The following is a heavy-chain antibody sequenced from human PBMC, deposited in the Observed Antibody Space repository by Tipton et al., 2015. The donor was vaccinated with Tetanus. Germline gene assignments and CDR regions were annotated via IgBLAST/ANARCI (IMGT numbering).Heavy chain of an antibody. D-gene: IGHD6-6*01. Sequence: VQLVQSGGGLVQPGGSLRLSCAASGFTFTNYVMTWVRQAPGKGLEWVSVLGSGGSRYYADSVKGRFTISRDNSKNTLYLQMNSLRAEDTAVYYCATEYSSSSGYYYYGMDVWGQGTTVTVSS. CDR1: GFTFTNYV. CDR2: LGSGGSR. J-gene: IGHJ6*02. V-gene: IGHV3-23*04. CDR3: ATEYSSSSGYYYYGMDV.